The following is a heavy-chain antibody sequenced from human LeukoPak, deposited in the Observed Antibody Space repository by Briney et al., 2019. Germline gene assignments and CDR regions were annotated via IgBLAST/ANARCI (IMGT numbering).Heavy chain of an antibody. J-gene: IGHJ2*01. CDR2: FYYSGST. V-gene: IGHV4-59*01. CDR3: VRGRDNADWYFDL. Sequence: PSGTLSLTCTVSGGSIRSYYWSWVRQPPGKGLEWIGYFYYSGSTNYNPSLKSRVTISVDTSKNQFSLKLNSVTAADTAVYYCVRGRDNADWYFDLWGRGTLVTVSS. CDR1: GGSIRSYY. D-gene: IGHD1-1*01.